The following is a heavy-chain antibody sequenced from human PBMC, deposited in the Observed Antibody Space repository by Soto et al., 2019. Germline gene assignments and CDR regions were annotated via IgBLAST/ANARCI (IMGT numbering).Heavy chain of an antibody. D-gene: IGHD6-19*01. CDR1: GYTFTSYG. CDR3: ARIIAVASSPWFDP. J-gene: IGHJ5*02. Sequence: SVKVSCKASGYTFTSYGISWVRQAPGQGLEWMGWISAYNGNTNYAQKLQGRVTMTTDTSTSTAYMELRSLRSDDTAVYYCARIIAVASSPWFDPWGQGTLVTVSS. CDR2: ISAYNGNT. V-gene: IGHV1-18*01.